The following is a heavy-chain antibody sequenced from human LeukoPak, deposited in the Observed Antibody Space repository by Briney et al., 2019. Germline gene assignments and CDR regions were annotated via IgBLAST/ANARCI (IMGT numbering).Heavy chain of an antibody. V-gene: IGHV1-18*01. J-gene: IGHJ4*02. D-gene: IGHD5-18*01. CDR1: GYTFTSYG. CDR2: ISAYNGNT. Sequence: ASVKVSCKASGYTFTSYGISWVRQAPGQGLEWMGWISAYNGNTNYAQKLQGRVTMTRNTSISTAYMELSSLRSEGTAVYYCARVMDTDVLSGYWGQGTLVTVSS. CDR3: ARVMDTDVLSGY.